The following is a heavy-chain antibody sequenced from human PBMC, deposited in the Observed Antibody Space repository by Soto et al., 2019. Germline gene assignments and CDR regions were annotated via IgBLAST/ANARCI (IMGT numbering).Heavy chain of an antibody. J-gene: IGHJ6*02. CDR2: INPNSGGT. V-gene: IGHV1-2*02. D-gene: IGHD3-3*01. CDR1: GYTFTGYY. CDR3: ARGATLNYDFWSGYYTDYYYGMDV. Sequence: ASVKVSCKASGYTFTGYYMHWVRQAPGQGLEWMGWINPNSGGTNYAQKFQGRVTMTRDTSISTAYMGLSRLRSDDTAVYYCARGATLNYDFWSGYYTDYYYGMDVWGQGTTVTVSS.